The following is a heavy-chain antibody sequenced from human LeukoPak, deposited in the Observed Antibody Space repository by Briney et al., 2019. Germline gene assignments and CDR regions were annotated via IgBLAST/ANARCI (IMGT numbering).Heavy chain of an antibody. Sequence: GGSLRLSCAASGFTFSSYWMSWVRQAPGKGLEWVSVIYSGGSTYYADSVKGRFTISRDNSKNTLYLQMNSLRAEDTAVYYCARGGSGSYHFDYWGQGTLVTVSS. V-gene: IGHV3-53*01. CDR3: ARGGSGSYHFDY. CDR1: GFTFSSYW. D-gene: IGHD1-26*01. CDR2: IYSGGST. J-gene: IGHJ4*02.